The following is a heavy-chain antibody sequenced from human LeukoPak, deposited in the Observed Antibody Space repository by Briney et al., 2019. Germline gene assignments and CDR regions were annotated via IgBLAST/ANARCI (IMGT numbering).Heavy chain of an antibody. J-gene: IGHJ4*02. V-gene: IGHV4-59*01. Sequence: SSETLSLTCTVSGGSIDSYYWSWIRQPPGKGLEWIGYIYYTGSTEYHPSLKSRVTISLDTSKNQFSLKLTSVTVADTAVYYCARVYQSAEYYFDYWGQGNLISVSS. D-gene: IGHD2-2*01. CDR1: GGSIDSYY. CDR2: IYYTGST. CDR3: ARVYQSAEYYFDY.